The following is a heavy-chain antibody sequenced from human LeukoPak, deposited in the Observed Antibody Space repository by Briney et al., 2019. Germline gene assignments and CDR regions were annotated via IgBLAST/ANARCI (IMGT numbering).Heavy chain of an antibody. D-gene: IGHD5-18*01. Sequence: NPGGSLRLSCAASGFTFSSYSMNWVRQAPGKGLEWVSSISSSSSSYIYYADSVKGRFTISRDNAKNSLYLQMNSLRAEDTAVYYCARGSGYSYAFTGRERTKSRLDYWGQGTLVTVSS. CDR2: ISSSSSSYI. CDR1: GFTFSSYS. J-gene: IGHJ4*02. V-gene: IGHV3-21*01. CDR3: ARGSGYSYAFTGRERTKSRLDY.